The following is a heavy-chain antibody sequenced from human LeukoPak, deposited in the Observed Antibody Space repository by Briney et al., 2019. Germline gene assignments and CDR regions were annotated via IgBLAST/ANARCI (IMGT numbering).Heavy chain of an antibody. CDR3: ARQAWLEGGVIT. Sequence: SVKVSCKASGGTFSSYAISWVRQAPGQGLEWMGGIIPIFGTANYAQKFQGRVTITADESTSTAYMELSSLRSEDTAVYYCARQAWLEGGVITWGQGTLVTVSS. V-gene: IGHV1-69*01. CDR1: GGTFSSYA. CDR2: IIPIFGTA. J-gene: IGHJ5*02. D-gene: IGHD3-10*01.